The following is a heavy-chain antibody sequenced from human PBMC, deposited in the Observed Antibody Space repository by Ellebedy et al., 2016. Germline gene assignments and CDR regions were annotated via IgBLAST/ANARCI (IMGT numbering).Heavy chain of an antibody. J-gene: IGHJ4*02. CDR3: ARFRALVPAALGYYYFDY. V-gene: IGHV4-59*01. CDR2: IYYSGST. CDR1: GGSISSYY. Sequence: SETLSLTCTVSGGSISSYYWSWIRQPPGKGLEWIGYIYYSGSTNYNPSLKSRVTISVDTSKNQFSLKLSSVTAADTAVYYCARFRALVPAALGYYYFDYWGQGTLVTVSS. D-gene: IGHD2-2*01.